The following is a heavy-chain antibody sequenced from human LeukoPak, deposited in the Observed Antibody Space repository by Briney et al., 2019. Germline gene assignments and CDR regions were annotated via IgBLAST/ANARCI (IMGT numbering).Heavy chain of an antibody. V-gene: IGHV4-30-4*01. CDR3: ARQYSSSWSFFQH. CDR2: IYYSGST. CDR1: GGSISSGDYY. Sequence: SETLSLTCTVSGGSISSGDYYWSWIRQPPGKGLEWIGYIYYSGSTYYNPSLKSRVTISVDTSKNQFSLKLSSVTAADTAVYYCARQYSSSWSFFQHWGQGTLVTVSS. J-gene: IGHJ1*01. D-gene: IGHD6-13*01.